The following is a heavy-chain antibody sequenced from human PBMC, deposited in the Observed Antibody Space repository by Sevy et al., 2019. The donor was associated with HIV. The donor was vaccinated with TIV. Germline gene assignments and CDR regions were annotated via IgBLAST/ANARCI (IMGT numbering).Heavy chain of an antibody. V-gene: IGHV3-21*01. CDR1: GFTFSSYS. D-gene: IGHD3-22*01. CDR3: ARSDYYDSSGYYYAQVAFHI. CDR2: ISSSSSYI. Sequence: GGSLRLSCAASGFTFSSYSMNWVRQAPGKGLEWVSSISSSSSYIYYADSVKGRFTISRDNAKNSLYLQMNSLRAEDTTVYYCARSDYYDSSGYYYAQVAFHIWGQGTMVTVSS. J-gene: IGHJ3*02.